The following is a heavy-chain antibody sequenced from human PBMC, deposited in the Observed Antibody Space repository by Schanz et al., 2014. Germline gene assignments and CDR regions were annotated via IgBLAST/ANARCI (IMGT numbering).Heavy chain of an antibody. J-gene: IGHJ4*02. CDR1: GFTLNNAW. CDR3: TADLWFGAVWGVW. V-gene: IGHV3-15*01. D-gene: IGHD3-10*01. Sequence: EVQLLESGGGLVQPGGSLRLSCATSGFTLNNAWMNWVRQAPGKGLQWVARIKSKTDGGTRDYAAPVKGRFTISTDDSKNTVYLKINSRQTEDTPVYYCTADLWFGAVWGVWWGQGTLVTVSS. CDR2: IKSKTDGGTR.